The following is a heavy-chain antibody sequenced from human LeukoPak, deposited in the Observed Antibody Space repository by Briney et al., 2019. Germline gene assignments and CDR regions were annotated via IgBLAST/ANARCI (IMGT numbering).Heavy chain of an antibody. CDR2: INPNSGGT. D-gene: IGHD2-15*01. V-gene: IGHV1-2*04. J-gene: IGHJ5*02. Sequence: GASVKVSCKASGYTFTGYYMHWVRQAPGQGLEWMGWINPNSGGTNYARKFQGWVTMTRDTSISTAYMELSRLRSDDTAVYYCARGVVVAATSWFDPWGQGTLVTVSS. CDR1: GYTFTGYY. CDR3: ARGVVVAATSWFDP.